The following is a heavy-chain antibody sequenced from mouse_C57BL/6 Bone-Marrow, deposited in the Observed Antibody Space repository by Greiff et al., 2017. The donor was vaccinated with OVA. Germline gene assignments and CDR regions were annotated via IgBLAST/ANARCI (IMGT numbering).Heavy chain of an antibody. Sequence: VQLVESGAELVKPGASVKLSCKASGYTFTSYWMQWVKQRPGQGLEWIGEIDPSDSYTNYNQKFKGKATLTVDTSSSTAYMQLSSLTSEDSAVYYCARHWDGDFDYWGQGTTLTVSS. V-gene: IGHV1-50*01. CDR2: IDPSDSYT. CDR3: ARHWDGDFDY. J-gene: IGHJ2*01. CDR1: GYTFTSYW. D-gene: IGHD4-1*01.